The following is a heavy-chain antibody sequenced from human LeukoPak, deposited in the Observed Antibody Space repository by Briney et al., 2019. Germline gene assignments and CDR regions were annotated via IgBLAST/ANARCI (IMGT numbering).Heavy chain of an antibody. D-gene: IGHD5-12*01. CDR3: AKDLGGPDIALLYGMDV. CDR2: ITLNGDNI. J-gene: IGHJ6*02. CDR1: GFTFDDNG. V-gene: IGHV3-9*01. Sequence: GRSLRLSCAASGFTFDDNGMHWVRQPPGKGLEWVSGITLNGDNIGYADSVKGRFTISRDNAKNSLHLQMNSLRPEDTALYYCAKDLGGPDIALLYGMDVWGQGTTVTVS.